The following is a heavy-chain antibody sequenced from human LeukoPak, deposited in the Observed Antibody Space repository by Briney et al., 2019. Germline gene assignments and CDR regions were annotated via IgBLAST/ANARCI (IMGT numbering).Heavy chain of an antibody. V-gene: IGHV3-21*01. CDR2: ISSSSSYI. Sequence: GVLRLSCAASGFTFSSYSMNWVRQARGKGLEWVSSISSSSSYIYYADSVKGRFTISRDNAKNSLYLQMNSLRAEDTAVYYCASNSPIYRYYYGSGSYSAGAFDIWGQGTMVTVSS. CDR3: ASNSPIYRYYYGSGSYSAGAFDI. D-gene: IGHD3-10*01. CDR1: GFTFSSYS. J-gene: IGHJ3*02.